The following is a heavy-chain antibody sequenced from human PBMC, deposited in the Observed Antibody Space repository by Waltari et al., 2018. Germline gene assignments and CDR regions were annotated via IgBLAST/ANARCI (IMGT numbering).Heavy chain of an antibody. CDR3: VRAGYSSPTDY. CDR2: INHSGST. D-gene: IGHD6-13*01. Sequence: QVQLQQWGAGLLKPSETLSLTCAVYGGSFSGYYWSWIRQPPGKGLEWIGEINHSGSTNYNPSLKSRVTISVDTSKNQFSLKLSSVTAADTAVYYCVRAGYSSPTDYWGQGTLVTVSS. V-gene: IGHV4-34*01. J-gene: IGHJ4*02. CDR1: GGSFSGYY.